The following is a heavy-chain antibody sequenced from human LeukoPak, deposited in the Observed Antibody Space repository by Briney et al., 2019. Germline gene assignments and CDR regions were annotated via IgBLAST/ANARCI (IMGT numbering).Heavy chain of an antibody. Sequence: GGSLRLSCAASGFTFSSYAMSWVRQAPGKGLEWVSAISGSGGSTYYADFVKGRFTISRDNSKNTLYLQMNSLRAEDTAVYYCAKDAYDSSGYHLDYWGQGTLVTVSS. J-gene: IGHJ4*02. CDR2: ISGSGGST. CDR1: GFTFSSYA. CDR3: AKDAYDSSGYHLDY. V-gene: IGHV3-23*01. D-gene: IGHD3-22*01.